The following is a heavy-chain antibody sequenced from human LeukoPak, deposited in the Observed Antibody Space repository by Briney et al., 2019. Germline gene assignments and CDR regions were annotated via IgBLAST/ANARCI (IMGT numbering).Heavy chain of an antibody. CDR3: ARCARGVGSIFGHFDY. D-gene: IGHD3-3*01. Sequence: SETLSLTCSVSGVSIGNSHYYWGWIRQPAGKGLEWVGRIHISGNTNYNPSLKSRVTISVGTSKKQFSLKLSSVTAADTAVYYCARCARGVGSIFGHFDYWGQGALVTVSS. CDR2: IHISGNT. CDR1: GVSIGNSHYY. J-gene: IGHJ4*02. V-gene: IGHV4-61*02.